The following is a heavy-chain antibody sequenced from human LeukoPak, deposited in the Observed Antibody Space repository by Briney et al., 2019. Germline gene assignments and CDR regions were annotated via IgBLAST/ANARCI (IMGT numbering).Heavy chain of an antibody. J-gene: IGHJ5*02. D-gene: IGHD4-11*01. CDR1: GYTLTGYY. CDR2: MNPNSGNT. Sequence: ASVKVSCKASGYTLTGYYMHWVRQAPGQGLEWMGWMNPNSGNTGYAQKFQGRVTITRNTSINTAYMELSSLRFEDTAVYYCARGIRRNINYWFDPWGQGTLVTVSS. V-gene: IGHV1-8*03. CDR3: ARGIRRNINYWFDP.